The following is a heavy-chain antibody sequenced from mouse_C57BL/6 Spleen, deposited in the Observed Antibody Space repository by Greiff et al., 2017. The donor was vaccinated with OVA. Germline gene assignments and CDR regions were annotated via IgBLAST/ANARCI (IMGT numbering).Heavy chain of an antibody. CDR2: IYPGDGDT. D-gene: IGHD3-2*01. CDR1: FSSFRISW. J-gene: IGHJ3*01. CDR3: ASDSSGFAY. Sequence: LVESGPALFPPVASFPLSFPSSFSSFRISWLNLLTQSPVPVLAWIGRIYPGDGDTNYNGKFKGKATLTADKSSSTAYMQLSSLTSEDSAVYFCASDSSGFAYWGQGTLVTVSA. V-gene: IGHV1-82*01.